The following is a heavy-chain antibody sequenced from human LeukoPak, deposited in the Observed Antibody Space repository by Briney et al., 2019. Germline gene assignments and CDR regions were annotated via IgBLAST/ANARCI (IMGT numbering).Heavy chain of an antibody. CDR1: GYSFTSNY. CDR2: IYPRDGST. CDR3: ARDQEAFDY. Sequence: GASVKVSCKASGYSFTSNYIHWVRQAPGQGLGWMGMIYPRDGSTSYAQKFQGRVTVTRDTSTSTVHMELSGLRSEDTAVCYCARDQEAFDYWGQGTLVTVSS. V-gene: IGHV1-46*01. J-gene: IGHJ4*02.